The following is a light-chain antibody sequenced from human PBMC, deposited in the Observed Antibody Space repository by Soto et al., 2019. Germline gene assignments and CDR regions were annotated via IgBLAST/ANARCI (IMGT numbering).Light chain of an antibody. V-gene: IGKV1-9*01. CDR3: QQLNSYPVT. Sequence: DIQLTQSPSFLSASVGDRVTITCRASQGLNSYFAWYQQKPGKAPKLLLYATSTLQSVFPSRFSGSGSGAEFTLTITSLQPGDIATYYCQQLNSYPVTFGGGTKVEIK. CDR1: QGLNSY. J-gene: IGKJ4*01. CDR2: ATS.